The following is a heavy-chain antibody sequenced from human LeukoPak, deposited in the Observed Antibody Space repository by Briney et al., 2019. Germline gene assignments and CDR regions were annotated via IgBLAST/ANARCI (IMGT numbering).Heavy chain of an antibody. CDR2: IDHSGNT. CDR1: DGSLSGYY. V-gene: IGHV4-34*01. D-gene: IGHD2-15*01. Sequence: PSETLSLTCAVYDGSLSGYYWTWNRQPPGKGLEWIGEIDHSGNTNYNPSLKSRVTISVDTSKNQFSLNLSSVTAADTAVYYCARVVAHFDYWGQGTLVTVSS. J-gene: IGHJ4*02. CDR3: ARVVAHFDY.